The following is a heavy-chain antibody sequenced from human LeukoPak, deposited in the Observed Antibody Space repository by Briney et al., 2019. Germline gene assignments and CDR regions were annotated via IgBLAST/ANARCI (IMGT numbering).Heavy chain of an antibody. CDR3: AKDLTTVTTQYIDY. CDR1: GFTFSSYA. CDR2: ISGSGGST. Sequence: GGSLRLSCVASGFTFSSYAMSWVRQAPGTGLEWVSAISGSGGSTYYADSVKGRFTISRDNSKNTLYLQMNSLRAEDTAVYYCAKDLTTVTTQYIDYWGQGTLVTVSS. V-gene: IGHV3-23*01. J-gene: IGHJ4*02. D-gene: IGHD4-17*01.